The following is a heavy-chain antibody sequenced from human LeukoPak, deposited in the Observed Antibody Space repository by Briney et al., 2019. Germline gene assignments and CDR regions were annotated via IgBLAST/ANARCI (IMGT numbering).Heavy chain of an antibody. CDR3: AKSFRAAAGTGYYYYGMDV. V-gene: IGHV3-23*01. D-gene: IGHD6-13*01. CDR2: ISGSGGST. Sequence: GGSLRLSCAASGFTFSSYAMSWVRQAPGKGLEWVSAISGSGGSTYYADSVKGRFTISRDNSKNTLYLQMNSLRAEDTAVYYCAKSFRAAAGTGYYYYGMDVWGQGTTVTVSS. CDR1: GFTFSSYA. J-gene: IGHJ6*02.